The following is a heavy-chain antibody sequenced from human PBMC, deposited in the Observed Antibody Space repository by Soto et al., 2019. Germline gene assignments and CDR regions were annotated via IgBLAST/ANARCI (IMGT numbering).Heavy chain of an antibody. D-gene: IGHD2-2*01. Sequence: ASVTVSCQGSVGTSSSYTISWVRQAPGQGLEWMGWISAYNGNTNYAQKLQGRVTMTTDTSTSTAYMELRSLRSDDTAVYYCARGETCSSTSCYDPPSYYYGMDVWGQGTTVTVSS. J-gene: IGHJ6*02. V-gene: IGHV1-18*01. CDR1: VGTSSSYT. CDR3: ARGETCSSTSCYDPPSYYYGMDV. CDR2: ISAYNGNT.